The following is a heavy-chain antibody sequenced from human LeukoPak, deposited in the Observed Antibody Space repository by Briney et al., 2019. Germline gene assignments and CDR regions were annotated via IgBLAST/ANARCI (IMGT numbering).Heavy chain of an antibody. CDR1: GGSFSGYY. Sequence: PSETLSLTCAVYGGSFSGYYWSWIRQPPGKGLEWIGEINHSGSTNYNPSLKSRVTISVDTSKNQFSLKLSSVTAADTAVYYCARGASLSGYFPDWGQGTLVTVSS. J-gene: IGHJ4*02. CDR2: INHSGST. V-gene: IGHV4-34*01. D-gene: IGHD3-22*01. CDR3: ARGASLSGYFPD.